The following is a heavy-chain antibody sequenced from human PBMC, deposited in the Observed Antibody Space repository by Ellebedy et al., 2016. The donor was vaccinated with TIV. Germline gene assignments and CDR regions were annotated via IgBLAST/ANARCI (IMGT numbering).Heavy chain of an antibody. D-gene: IGHD3-16*01. J-gene: IGHJ6*02. Sequence: GESLKISCKGSGYRFSDYWIGWVRHMPGKGLEWMGTIYPDDSETRCSPSFEGQVTISVDKSFNLAYLQWSSLKTSDTAIYYCGAAIGVEGYYGLDVWGQGTTVTVSS. V-gene: IGHV5-51*01. CDR1: GYRFSDYW. CDR2: IYPDDSET. CDR3: GAAIGVEGYYGLDV.